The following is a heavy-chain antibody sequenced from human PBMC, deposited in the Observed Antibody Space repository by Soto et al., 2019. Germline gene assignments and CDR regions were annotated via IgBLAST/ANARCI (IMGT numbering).Heavy chain of an antibody. V-gene: IGHV3-15*01. CDR2: IKSKTDGGTT. Sequence: GGSLRLSCAASGFTFSNAWMSWVRQAPGKGLEWVGRIKSKTDGGTTDYAAPVKGRFTISRDDSKNTLYLQMNSLKTEDTAVYYCTTEGDDYGDYYFDYWGQGTLVTVSS. CDR1: GFTFSNAW. J-gene: IGHJ4*02. D-gene: IGHD4-17*01. CDR3: TTEGDDYGDYYFDY.